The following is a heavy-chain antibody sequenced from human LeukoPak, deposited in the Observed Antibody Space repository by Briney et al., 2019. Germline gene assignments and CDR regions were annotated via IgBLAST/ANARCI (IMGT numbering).Heavy chain of an antibody. J-gene: IGHJ3*02. D-gene: IGHD3-22*01. V-gene: IGHV4-34*01. Sequence: SETLSLACAVYGGSFSGYYWSWIRQPPGKGLEWIGEINHSGSTNYNPSLKSRVTISVDTSKNQFSLKLSSVTAADTAVYYCALREDGYYDSSGYYYAPLGAFDIWGQGTMVTVSS. CDR1: GGSFSGYY. CDR2: INHSGST. CDR3: ALREDGYYDSSGYYYAPLGAFDI.